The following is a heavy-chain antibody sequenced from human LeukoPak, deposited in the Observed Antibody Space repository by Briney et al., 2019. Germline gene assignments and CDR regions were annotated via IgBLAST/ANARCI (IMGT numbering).Heavy chain of an antibody. CDR1: GYTFTSYD. Sequence: ASVKVSCKASGYTFTSYDINWVRQATGQGLEWMGWMNPNSGNTGYAQKFQGRVTMTRNTSISTAYMELSSLRSEDTAVYYCARVYYDSGGYYFGGYYYYYYMDVWGKGTTVTISS. V-gene: IGHV1-8*01. CDR3: ARVYYDSGGYYFGGYYYYYYMDV. D-gene: IGHD3-22*01. J-gene: IGHJ6*03. CDR2: MNPNSGNT.